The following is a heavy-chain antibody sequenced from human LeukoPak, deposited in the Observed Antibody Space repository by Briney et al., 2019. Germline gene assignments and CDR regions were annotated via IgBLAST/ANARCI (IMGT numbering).Heavy chain of an antibody. J-gene: IGHJ5*02. CDR2: MNPNSGNT. D-gene: IGHD3-9*01. CDR3: AKTYYDILTGYGWFDP. V-gene: IGHV1-8*02. CDR1: GYTFTSYD. Sequence: ASVKVSCKASGYTFTSYDINWVRQATGQGLEWMGWMNPNSGNTGYAQKFQGRVTMTRNTSISTTYMELSSLRSEDTAVYYCAKTYYDILTGYGWFDPWGQGTLVTVSS.